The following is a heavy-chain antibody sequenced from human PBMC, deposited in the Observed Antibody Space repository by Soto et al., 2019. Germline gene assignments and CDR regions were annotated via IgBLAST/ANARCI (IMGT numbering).Heavy chain of an antibody. CDR3: AKDHTVVIRDAFNI. CDR1: GFTFSSYA. J-gene: IGHJ3*02. Sequence: EVQILESGGGLVQPGGSLRLSCAASGFTFSSYAMYWVRQAPGKGLAWVSGISDSGTGTYYADSVKGRFTISLDNSKNTVYLQMKSLRAEDTAVYYCAKDHTVVIRDAFNIWGQGTMVNVSS. CDR2: ISDSGTGT. V-gene: IGHV3-23*01. D-gene: IGHD3-22*01.